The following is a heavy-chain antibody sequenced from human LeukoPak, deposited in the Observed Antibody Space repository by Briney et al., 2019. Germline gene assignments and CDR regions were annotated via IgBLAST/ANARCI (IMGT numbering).Heavy chain of an antibody. Sequence: GASVTVSFKASGGTFTIYAISWVRQAPGQGLEWMGRIIPILGIANYAQKFQGRVTITADKSTSTAYMELRSLRAEDTAVYYCARDWAMVYARILYYFDCWGQGSLVTVS. CDR1: GGTFTIYA. CDR3: ARDWAMVYARILYYFDC. D-gene: IGHD2-8*01. CDR2: IIPILGIA. V-gene: IGHV1-69*04. J-gene: IGHJ4*02.